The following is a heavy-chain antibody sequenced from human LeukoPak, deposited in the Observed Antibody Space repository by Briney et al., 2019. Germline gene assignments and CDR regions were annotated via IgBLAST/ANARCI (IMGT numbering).Heavy chain of an antibody. V-gene: IGHV4-34*01. Sequence: SETLSLTCAVYGGSFSGYYWSWIRQPPRKGLEWIGEINHSGSTNYNPSLKSRVTISVDTSKNQFSLKLSSVTAADTAVYYCARGGAYYDFWSSYYTDWFDPWGQGTLVTVSS. J-gene: IGHJ5*02. CDR2: INHSGST. CDR1: GGSFSGYY. D-gene: IGHD3-3*01. CDR3: ARGGAYYDFWSSYYTDWFDP.